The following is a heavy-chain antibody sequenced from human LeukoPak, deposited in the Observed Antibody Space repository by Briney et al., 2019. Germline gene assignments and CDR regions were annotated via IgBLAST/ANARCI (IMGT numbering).Heavy chain of an antibody. D-gene: IGHD3-10*01. J-gene: IGHJ4*02. V-gene: IGHV1-18*01. CDR1: GYTFTSYG. Sequence: GASVKVSCKASGYTFTSYGINWVRQAPGQGLEWMGWIRVYNGNTIYAQKLQGRVTMTTDTSTTTAYMEVTNLRSDDTAVYYCARSQTTGFGESINYWGQGTLVTVSS. CDR3: ARSQTTGFGESINY. CDR2: IRVYNGNT.